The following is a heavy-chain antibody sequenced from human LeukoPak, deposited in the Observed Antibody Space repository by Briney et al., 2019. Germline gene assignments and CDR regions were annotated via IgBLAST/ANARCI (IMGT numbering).Heavy chain of an antibody. CDR3: ARGALVVPAAIYYYYMDV. Sequence: PSQTLSLTCTVPGGSISSYYWSWIRQPAGKGLEWIGRIYTSGSTNYNPSLKSRVTMSVDTSKNQFSLKLSSVTAADTAVYYCARGALVVPAAIYYYYMDVWGKGTTVTVSS. V-gene: IGHV4-4*07. CDR2: IYTSGST. D-gene: IGHD2-2*02. CDR1: GGSISSYY. J-gene: IGHJ6*03.